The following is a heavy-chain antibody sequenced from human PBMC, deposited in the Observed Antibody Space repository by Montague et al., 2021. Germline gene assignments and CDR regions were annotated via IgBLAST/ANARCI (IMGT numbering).Heavy chain of an antibody. CDR2: NYYRGNT. CDR3: ARAGPRTYGGDSLDY. J-gene: IGHJ4*02. D-gene: IGHD3-10*01. V-gene: IGHV4-39*01. CDR1: GGSISSPPFY. Sequence: SETLSLTCTVSGGSISSPPFYWGWIRQSPGKGLEWIGSNYYRGNTYSNPSLKSRVSLSIDTSKNQFSLKMNSVTAADTAVYYCARAGPRTYGGDSLDYWGQGALVTVSS.